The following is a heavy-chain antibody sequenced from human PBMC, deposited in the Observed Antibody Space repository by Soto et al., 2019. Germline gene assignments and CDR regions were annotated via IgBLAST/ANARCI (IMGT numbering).Heavy chain of an antibody. D-gene: IGHD4-17*01. CDR3: VSQRTTVPTQAYFDY. Sequence: WGTLSLTCTVSGGSVTNSSYYWGWIRQSPGKGLEWIGSVYYRGRSYSKSSVKSRVTISVDTSKNRFSLSLNSVTASDTAVYFCVSQRTTVPTQAYFDYWGPAALLTLSS. V-gene: IGHV4-39*01. CDR1: GGSVTNSSYY. J-gene: IGHJ4*02. CDR2: VYYRGRS.